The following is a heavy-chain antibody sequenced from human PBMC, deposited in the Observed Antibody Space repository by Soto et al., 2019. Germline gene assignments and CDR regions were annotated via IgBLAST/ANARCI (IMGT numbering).Heavy chain of an antibody. CDR2: IYYSGST. CDR3: ARLRCSGGSCYSPYYYYYMDV. J-gene: IGHJ6*03. CDR1: GGSISSYY. V-gene: IGHV4-59*08. Sequence: QVQLQESGPGLVKPSETLSLTCTVSGGSISSYYWSWIRQPPGKGLEWIGYIYYSGSTNYNPSLKIRVTISVDTSKNQFSLKLSSVTAADTAVYYCARLRCSGGSCYSPYYYYYMDVWGKGTTVTVSS. D-gene: IGHD2-15*01.